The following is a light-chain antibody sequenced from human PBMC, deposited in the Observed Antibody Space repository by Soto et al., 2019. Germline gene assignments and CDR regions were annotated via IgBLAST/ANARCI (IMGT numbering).Light chain of an antibody. CDR1: SSDIGGYNY. CDR3: SWWARRSYV. J-gene: IGLJ1*01. V-gene: IGLV2-14*01. Sequence: QSALAQPASVSGSPGESITISCTGTSSDIGGYNYVSWYQQHPGKAPKLMIYEVSKRPSGVSNRFSGSKSGNTASLTISGLQAEDEADYYCSWWARRSYVFGRGTKVTV. CDR2: EVS.